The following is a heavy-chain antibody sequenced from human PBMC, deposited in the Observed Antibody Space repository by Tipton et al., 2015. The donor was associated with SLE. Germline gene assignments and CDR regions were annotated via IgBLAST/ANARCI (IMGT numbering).Heavy chain of an antibody. Sequence: LRLSCTVSGASTREYYWSWIRQPPGKGLEWIAYLYTSGTTNYNPSLKSRVTIAVDTSKNQFSLRLTSVTAADTAVYYCATQRSFLRGPCRTWGQGTLVTVSS. CDR3: ATQRSFLRGPCRT. CDR2: LYTSGTT. V-gene: IGHV4-4*08. CDR1: GASTREYY. J-gene: IGHJ5*02. D-gene: IGHD2/OR15-2a*01.